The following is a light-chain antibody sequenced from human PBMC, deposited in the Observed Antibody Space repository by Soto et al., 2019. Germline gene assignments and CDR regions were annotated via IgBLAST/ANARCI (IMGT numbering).Light chain of an antibody. CDR3: QQYGSSPPET. CDR2: GAS. V-gene: IGKV3-20*01. CDR1: QSVSSSY. Sequence: EIVLTQSPGTLSLSPGERATLSCRASQSVSSSYLAWYQQKPVQAPRLLIYGASSRATGIPDRFSGSGSGTDFTLTISRLEPEDFAVYYCQQYGSSPPETFGQGTKLEIK. J-gene: IGKJ2*01.